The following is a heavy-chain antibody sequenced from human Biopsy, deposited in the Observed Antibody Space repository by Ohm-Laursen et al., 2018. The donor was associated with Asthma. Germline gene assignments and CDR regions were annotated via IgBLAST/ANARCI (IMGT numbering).Heavy chain of an antibody. V-gene: IGHV3-21*01. Sequence: SLRLSCTASGFTFGDYWMSWVRQAPGKGLAWVSSISSLSRYKYYSDSLRGRVTISRDNAKSSLHLQMSSLRAEDTAVYFCARDFTIGSGSPFHFWGPGTLVTVSA. D-gene: IGHD3-10*01. CDR2: ISSLSRYK. CDR1: GFTFGDYW. CDR3: ARDFTIGSGSPFHF. J-gene: IGHJ4*01.